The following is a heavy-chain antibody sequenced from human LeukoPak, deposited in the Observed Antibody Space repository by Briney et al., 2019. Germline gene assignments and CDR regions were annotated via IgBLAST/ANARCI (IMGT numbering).Heavy chain of an antibody. V-gene: IGHV3-21*01. CDR3: ARDFAARAEYFQH. J-gene: IGHJ1*01. CDR1: GFTFSSYS. CDR2: ISSSSSYI. D-gene: IGHD2-15*01. Sequence: GGSLRLSCAVSGFTFSSYSMNWVRQAPGKGLEWVSSISSSSSYIYYADSVKGRFTISRDNAKNSLYLQMNSLRAEDTAVYYCARDFAARAEYFQHWGQGTLVTVSS.